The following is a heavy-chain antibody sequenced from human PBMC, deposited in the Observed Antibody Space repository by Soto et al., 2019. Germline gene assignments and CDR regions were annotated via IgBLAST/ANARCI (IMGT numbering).Heavy chain of an antibody. V-gene: IGHV3-33*01. CDR3: ARDQTDSGGYSDS. D-gene: IGHD3-22*01. Sequence: GGSLRLSCVASGFNFGNFGMHWVRQAPGKGLEWLTVISNDENIKQDSVRGRFTISRDNSKNTVYLQVSKLRAEDTAVYFCARDQTDSGGYSDSWGQGTLVTVSS. CDR1: GFNFGNFG. J-gene: IGHJ4*02. CDR2: ISNDENIK.